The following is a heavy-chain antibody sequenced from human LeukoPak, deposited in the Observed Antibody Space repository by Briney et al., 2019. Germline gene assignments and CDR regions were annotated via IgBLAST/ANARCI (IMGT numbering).Heavy chain of an antibody. Sequence: GGSLRLSCAASGFTFSSYALSWVRQAPGKGLEWVSGISGSGDRTYYADSVKGRITIARDNSKNTLYLQMNSLRAEDTALYYCARGGVQGVFDYWGQGILVTVSS. CDR3: ARGGVQGVFDY. J-gene: IGHJ4*02. CDR2: ISGSGDRT. CDR1: GFTFSSYA. D-gene: IGHD3-10*01. V-gene: IGHV3-23*01.